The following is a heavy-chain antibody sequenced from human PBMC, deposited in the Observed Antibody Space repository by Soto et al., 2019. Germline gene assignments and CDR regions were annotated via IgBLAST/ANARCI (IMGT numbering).Heavy chain of an antibody. J-gene: IGHJ4*02. CDR3: VRDSHGDY. CDR2: IDHDGPT. V-gene: IGHV3-74*01. CDR1: GFTFSNYW. Sequence: EVQLVESGGGLVQPGGSLRLSCAGSGFTFSNYWMHWVRQAPGKGLEWVSRIDHDGPTDYADSVGCRFTISRDNAENTLYLQMNSLRPEDTAVYYCVRDSHGDYWGQGTLVTVSS.